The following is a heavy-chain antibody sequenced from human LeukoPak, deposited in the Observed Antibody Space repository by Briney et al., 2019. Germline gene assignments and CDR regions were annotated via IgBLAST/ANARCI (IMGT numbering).Heavy chain of an antibody. Sequence: SETLSLTCTVSGGSISSSSYYWGWIRQPPGKGLEWIGSIYYSGSTYYNPSLKSRVTISVDTSKKQFSLKLSSVTAADTAVYYCARLTSYGSGSYSSDYWGQGTLVTASS. CDR1: GGSISSSSYY. CDR3: ARLTSYGSGSYSSDY. CDR2: IYYSGST. D-gene: IGHD3-10*01. J-gene: IGHJ4*02. V-gene: IGHV4-39*01.